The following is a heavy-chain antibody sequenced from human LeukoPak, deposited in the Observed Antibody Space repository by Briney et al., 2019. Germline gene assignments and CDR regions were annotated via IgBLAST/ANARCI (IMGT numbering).Heavy chain of an antibody. J-gene: IGHJ6*03. CDR1: GGSISSGDYY. D-gene: IGHD2-2*02. CDR3: ARVEVFVVVPAAIPYYYMDV. CDR2: IYYSGST. V-gene: IGHV4-30-4*08. Sequence: NPSQTLSLTCTVSGGSISSGDYYWSWIRQPPGKGLEWIGYIYYSGSTYYNPSLKSRVTISVDTSKNQFSLKLSSVTAADTAVYYCARVEVFVVVPAAIPYYYMDVWGKGTTVTVSS.